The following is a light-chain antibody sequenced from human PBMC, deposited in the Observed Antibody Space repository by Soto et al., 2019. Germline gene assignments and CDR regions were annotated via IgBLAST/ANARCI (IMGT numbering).Light chain of an antibody. CDR1: QNILNSPDKRNY. CDR3: QNYYSAPQIT. V-gene: IGKV4-1*01. Sequence: DIVMTQSPDSLVVCLGERATINCRSSQNILNSPDKRNYLAWYQQKSGQPPKLLIYWASTRESGVPVRFSGSGSGSDFTLAISSRQAEDVAVYDCQNYYSAPQITFGGGTKVEIK. CDR2: WAS. J-gene: IGKJ4*01.